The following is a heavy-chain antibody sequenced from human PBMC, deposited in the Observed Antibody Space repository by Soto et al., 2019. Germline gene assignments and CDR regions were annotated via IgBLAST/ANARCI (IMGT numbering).Heavy chain of an antibody. CDR3: ARDNRRNNCYYYGMDV. CDR1: GGSIRRYV. J-gene: IGHJ6*02. V-gene: IGHV4-59*01. CDR2: IYDTGST. Sequence: SETLSLTCTVSGGSIRRYVCTWFRQPPGKGLEWIGNIYDTGSTNYNPSLKSRVSISIDTSKNHFSLKVSSVTAADSAVYYCARDNRRNNCYYYGMDVWGQGTTVT.